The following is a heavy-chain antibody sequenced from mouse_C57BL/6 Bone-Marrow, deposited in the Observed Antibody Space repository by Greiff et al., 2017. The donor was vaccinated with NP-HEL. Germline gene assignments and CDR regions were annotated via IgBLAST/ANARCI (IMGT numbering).Heavy chain of an antibody. Sequence: QVQLKQPGAELVKPGASVKLSCKASGYTFTSYWMHWVKQRPGQGLEWIGMIHPNSGSTNYNEKFKSKATLTVDKSSSTAYMQLSSLTSEDSAVYYCARSHYYGSSGGFDYWGQGTTLTVSS. D-gene: IGHD1-1*01. CDR3: ARSHYYGSSGGFDY. CDR1: GYTFTSYW. CDR2: IHPNSGST. V-gene: IGHV1-64*01. J-gene: IGHJ2*01.